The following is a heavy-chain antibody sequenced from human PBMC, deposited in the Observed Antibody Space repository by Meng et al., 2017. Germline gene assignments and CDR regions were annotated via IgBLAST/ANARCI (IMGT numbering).Heavy chain of an antibody. CDR2: INHSGST. Sequence: QVQLQQWGAGLLKPSETLSLTCAVYGGSFSGYYWSWIRQPPGKGLEWIGEINHSGSTNYNPSLKSRVTISVDTSKNQFSLKLSSVTAADTAVYYCARRYCSGGSCYSFSYDIWGQGTMVTVSS. D-gene: IGHD2-15*01. J-gene: IGHJ3*02. CDR3: ARRYCSGGSCYSFSYDI. CDR1: GGSFSGYY. V-gene: IGHV4-34*01.